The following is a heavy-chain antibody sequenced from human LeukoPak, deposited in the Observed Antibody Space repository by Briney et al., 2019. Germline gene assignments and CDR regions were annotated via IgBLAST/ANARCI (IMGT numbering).Heavy chain of an antibody. D-gene: IGHD2-15*01. CDR3: ARDPDIVGYYYYMDV. CDR1: GYTFTGYY. J-gene: IGHJ6*03. V-gene: IGHV1-2*02. Sequence: ASVKVSCKASGYTFTGYYMHWVRQAPGQGLEWMGWINPNSGGTNYAQKFQGRVTMTRDTSISAAYMELSRLRSDDTAVYYCARDPDIVGYYYYMDVWGKGTTVTVSS. CDR2: INPNSGGT.